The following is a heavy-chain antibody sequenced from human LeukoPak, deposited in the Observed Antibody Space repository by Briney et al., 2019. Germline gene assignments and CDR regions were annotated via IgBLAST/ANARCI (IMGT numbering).Heavy chain of an antibody. CDR1: GFTFSSYA. CDR2: ISYDGSNK. CDR3: AREDEVAGWFDP. V-gene: IGHV3-30-3*01. Sequence: PGGSLRLSCAASGFTFSSYAMHWVRQAPGKRLEWVAVISYDGSNKYYADSVKGRFTISRDNSKNTLYLQMNSLRAEDTAVYYCAREDEVAGWFDPWGQGTLVTVSS. J-gene: IGHJ5*02. D-gene: IGHD6-19*01.